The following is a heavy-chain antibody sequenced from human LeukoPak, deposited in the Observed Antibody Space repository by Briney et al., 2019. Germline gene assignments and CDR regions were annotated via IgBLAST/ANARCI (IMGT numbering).Heavy chain of an antibody. V-gene: IGHV4-59*08. Sequence: SETLSLTCTVSGGSISSYYWSWIRQPPGKGLEWIGYISYSGSANYNPSLKSRVTISVDTSKNQFSLKLSSVTAADTAMYYCARVDGDWGRGTLVTVSS. D-gene: IGHD4-17*01. CDR1: GGSISSYY. CDR2: ISYSGSA. CDR3: ARVDGD. J-gene: IGHJ4*02.